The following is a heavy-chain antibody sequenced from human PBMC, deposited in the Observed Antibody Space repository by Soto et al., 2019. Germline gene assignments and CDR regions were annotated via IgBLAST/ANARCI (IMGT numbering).Heavy chain of an antibody. CDR1: GGSIRSYY. CDR2: VYNSGST. Sequence: PSETLSLTCTVFGGSIRSYYWSWVRRPPGKGLEWIGYVYNSGSTTYSPSFKSRVTISADTSRNQFSLKLTSVTAADTAVYYCARESGGSYGAFDILVQGTMVT. V-gene: IGHV4-59*01. D-gene: IGHD2-15*01. CDR3: ARESGGSYGAFDI. J-gene: IGHJ3*02.